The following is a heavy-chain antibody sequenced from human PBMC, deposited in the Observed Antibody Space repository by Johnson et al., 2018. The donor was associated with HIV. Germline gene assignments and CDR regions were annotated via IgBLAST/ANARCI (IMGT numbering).Heavy chain of an antibody. J-gene: IGHJ3*02. CDR2: IWYDGTNK. CDR3: ARDWEEHGAFDI. Sequence: QVQLLESGGGLVQPGGSLRLSCAASGFTFSTYGMHWVRQAPGMGLEWVALIWYDGTNKYYADSVKGRFTISRDNSKNTLYLQMNSLGADDTAVYYCARDWEEHGAFDIWGQGTMVTVSS. V-gene: IGHV3-30*02. D-gene: IGHD1-26*01. CDR1: GFTFSTYG.